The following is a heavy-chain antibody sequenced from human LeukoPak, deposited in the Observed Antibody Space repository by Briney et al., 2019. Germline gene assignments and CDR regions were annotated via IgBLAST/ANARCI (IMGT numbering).Heavy chain of an antibody. CDR1: GGSISSGGYS. CDR2: INHSGST. J-gene: IGHJ4*02. D-gene: IGHD5-18*01. CDR3: ARGYIH. V-gene: IGHV4-39*07. Sequence: PSETLSLTCTVSGGSISSGGYSWSWIRQPPGKGLEWIGEINHSGSTNYNPSLKSRVTISVDTSKNQFSLKLSSVTAADTAVYYCARGYIHWGQGTLVTVSS.